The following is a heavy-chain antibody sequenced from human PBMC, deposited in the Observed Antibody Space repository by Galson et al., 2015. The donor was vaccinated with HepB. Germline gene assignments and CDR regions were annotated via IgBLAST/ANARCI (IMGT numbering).Heavy chain of an antibody. D-gene: IGHD4-17*01. Sequence: SVKVSCKASGYTFTSYHMHWVRQAPGQGLEWMGTINPSGGSTSYAQKFQGRVTMTRDTSTSTVYMELSSLRSEDTAVYYCARGGGPYGDYDVWGQGTLVTVSS. CDR3: ARGGGPYGDYDV. CDR2: INPSGGST. CDR1: GYTFTSYH. V-gene: IGHV1-46*01. J-gene: IGHJ4*02.